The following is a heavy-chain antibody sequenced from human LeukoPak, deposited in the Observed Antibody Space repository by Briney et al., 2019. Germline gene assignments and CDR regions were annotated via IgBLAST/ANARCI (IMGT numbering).Heavy chain of an antibody. Sequence: ASVKVSCKVSGYTLTELSMHWVRQAPGKGLEWMGGFDPEDGETIYAQKFQGRVTMTEDTSTDTAYMELSRLRSDDTAVYYCARSGYLGYCSSTSCYKRFDYWGQGTLVTVSS. CDR3: ARSGYLGYCSSTSCYKRFDY. CDR1: GYTLTELS. J-gene: IGHJ4*02. CDR2: FDPEDGET. V-gene: IGHV1-24*01. D-gene: IGHD2-2*02.